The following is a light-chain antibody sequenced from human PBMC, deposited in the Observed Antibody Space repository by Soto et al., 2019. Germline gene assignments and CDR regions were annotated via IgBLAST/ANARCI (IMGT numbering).Light chain of an antibody. Sequence: EIVLTQSPGTLSLSPGERATLSCRASQSISSSYLAWYQQKPGQAPRLLIYGASSRATGIPDRISGSGSGTDFTLTICRLEAEDFALYYCQQYGTSPWTFGQGTKVEIK. CDR1: QSISSSY. J-gene: IGKJ1*01. CDR3: QQYGTSPWT. CDR2: GAS. V-gene: IGKV3-20*01.